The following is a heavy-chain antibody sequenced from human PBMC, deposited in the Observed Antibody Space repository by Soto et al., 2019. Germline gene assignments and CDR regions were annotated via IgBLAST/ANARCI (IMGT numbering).Heavy chain of an antibody. Sequence: ASVKVSCKASGYTFTSYGISWVRQAPGQGLEWMGWISAYNGNTNYAQKLQGRVTMTTDTSTSTAYMELRSLRSDDTAVYYCAREQLVPEGYYYGMDVWGQGTTVTVSS. D-gene: IGHD6-13*01. CDR1: GYTFTSYG. CDR2: ISAYNGNT. CDR3: AREQLVPEGYYYGMDV. V-gene: IGHV1-18*01. J-gene: IGHJ6*02.